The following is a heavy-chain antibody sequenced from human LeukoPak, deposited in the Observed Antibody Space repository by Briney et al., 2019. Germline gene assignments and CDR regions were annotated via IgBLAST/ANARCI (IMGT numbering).Heavy chain of an antibody. CDR2: IYSGGHT. D-gene: IGHD6-13*01. V-gene: IGHV3-66*01. J-gene: IGHJ4*02. Sequence: PGGSLRLSCAATGFTVSSNYMSWVRQAPGKGLEWVSLIYSGGHTYYADSVKGRFTISRDNAKNSLYLQMNSLRAEDTAVYYCARDSAAAAAGTVDFDYWGQGTLVTVSS. CDR1: GFTVSSNY. CDR3: ARDSAAAAAGTVDFDY.